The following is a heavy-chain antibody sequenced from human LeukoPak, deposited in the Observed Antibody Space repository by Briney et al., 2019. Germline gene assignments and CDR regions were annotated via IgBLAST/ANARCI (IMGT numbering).Heavy chain of an antibody. Sequence: SETLSLTCTVSGGSISSSSYYWGWIRQPPGKGLEWIGSIYYSGSTYYNPSLKSRVTISVDTSKNQFSLKLSSVTAADTAVYYCARQRVYGSGAYYWGQGTLVTVSS. CDR3: ARQRVYGSGAYY. J-gene: IGHJ4*02. V-gene: IGHV4-39*01. CDR1: GGSISSSSYY. D-gene: IGHD3-10*01. CDR2: IYYSGST.